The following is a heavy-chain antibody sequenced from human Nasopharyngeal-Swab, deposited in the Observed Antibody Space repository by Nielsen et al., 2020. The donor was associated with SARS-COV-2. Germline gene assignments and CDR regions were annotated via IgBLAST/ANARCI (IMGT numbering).Heavy chain of an antibody. CDR3: AKGGLFYCSSTSCYGFDY. CDR2: ISYDGSNK. Sequence: WIRQPPGKGLEWVAVISYDGSNKYYADSVKGRFTISRDNSKNTLYLQTNSLRAEDTAVYYCAKGGLFYCSSTSCYGFDYWGQGTLVTVSS. D-gene: IGHD2-2*01. V-gene: IGHV3-30*18. J-gene: IGHJ4*02.